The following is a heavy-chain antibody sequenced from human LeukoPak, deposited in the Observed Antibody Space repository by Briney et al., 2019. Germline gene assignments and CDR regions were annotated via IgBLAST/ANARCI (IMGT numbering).Heavy chain of an antibody. CDR3: ATPRGGEYLDY. CDR1: GFTFSSYG. CDR2: IRYDGGNK. J-gene: IGHJ4*02. V-gene: IGHV3-30*02. D-gene: IGHD2-21*01. Sequence: PGGSLRLSCAASGFTFSSYGMHWVRQAPGKGLEWVAFIRYDGGNKNYADSVKGRFTISRDNSKNTVYLQMNSLRAEDTAVYYCATPRGGEYLDYWGQGTLVTVSS.